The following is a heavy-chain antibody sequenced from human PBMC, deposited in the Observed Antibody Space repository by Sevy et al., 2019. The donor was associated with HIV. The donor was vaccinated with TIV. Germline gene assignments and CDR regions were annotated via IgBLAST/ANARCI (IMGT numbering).Heavy chain of an antibody. J-gene: IGHJ4*02. CDR2: IYYSGST. Sequence: SETLSLTCTVSGGSISSSSYYWGWIRQPPGKGLGWIGSIYYSGSTYYNPSLKSRVTISVDTSKNQFSLKLSSVTAADTAVYYCASTGWGSGYWGQGTLVTVSS. CDR1: GGSISSSSYY. D-gene: IGHD2-21*01. V-gene: IGHV4-39*01. CDR3: ASTGWGSGY.